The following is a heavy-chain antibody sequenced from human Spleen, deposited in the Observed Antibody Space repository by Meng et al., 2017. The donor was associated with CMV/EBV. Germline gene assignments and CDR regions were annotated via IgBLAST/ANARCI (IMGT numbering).Heavy chain of an antibody. Sequence: GGSLRLSCAASGFTFSSYSMPWVRQAPGKGLEWVAFIRYDGSNKYYADSVKGRFTFSRDNSKDTLYLQMNSLRAEDTAVYYCAKERVEFTMIGGGYGNWGQGTLVTVSS. CDR3: AKERVEFTMIGGGYGN. J-gene: IGHJ4*02. V-gene: IGHV3-30*02. CDR1: GFTFSSYS. D-gene: IGHD3-10*02. CDR2: IRYDGSNK.